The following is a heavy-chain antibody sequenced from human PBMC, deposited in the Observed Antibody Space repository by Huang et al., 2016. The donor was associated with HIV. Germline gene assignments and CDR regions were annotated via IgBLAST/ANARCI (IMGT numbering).Heavy chain of an antibody. D-gene: IGHD2-15*01. J-gene: IGHJ3*02. CDR3: ARAGGFEI. Sequence: EEHLVESGGGLVQPGGSLRLSCEASGFKFSNYWVQWVRQAPWKGVWWVSRIKIDGRTTDYAYSVKGRFTISRDNAKNTLYLQMSSLTAEDTAIYYCARAGGFEIWGQGTVVTVSS. CDR1: GFKFSNYW. CDR2: IKIDGRTT. V-gene: IGHV3-74*01.